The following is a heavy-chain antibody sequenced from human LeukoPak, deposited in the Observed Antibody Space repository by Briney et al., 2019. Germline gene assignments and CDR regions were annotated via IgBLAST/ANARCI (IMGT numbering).Heavy chain of an antibody. D-gene: IGHD3-3*01. Sequence: SETLSLTCTVSGGSISSSSYYWGWIRQPPGKGLEWIGSIYYSGSTYYNPSLKSRVTISVDTSKNQFTLKLSSVTAADTAVYYCARHHSASPIFGVARDYFDYWGQGTLVTVSS. J-gene: IGHJ4*02. V-gene: IGHV4-39*01. CDR2: IYYSGST. CDR3: ARHHSASPIFGVARDYFDY. CDR1: GGSISSSSYY.